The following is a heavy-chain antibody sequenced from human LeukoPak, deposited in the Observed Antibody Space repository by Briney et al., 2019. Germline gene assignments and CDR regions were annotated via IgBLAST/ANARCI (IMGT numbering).Heavy chain of an antibody. D-gene: IGHD3-3*01. CDR1: GFTFTIFG. CDR2: IYVGSGIT. CDR3: ARTYDFGRGPPGDAFDN. V-gene: IGHV3-48*01. Sequence: GGSLRLSCAASGFTFTIFGLNTVRQAPGKGAERGSYIYVGSGITYYADSVQGRFTLSRDNARESVFLQMDSLRVDDTAVYYCARTYDFGRGPPGDAFDNWGPGTWVIVSS. J-gene: IGHJ3*02.